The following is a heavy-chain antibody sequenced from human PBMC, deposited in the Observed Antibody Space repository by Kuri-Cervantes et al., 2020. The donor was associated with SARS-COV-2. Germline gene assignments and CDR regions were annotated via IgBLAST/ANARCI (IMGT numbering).Heavy chain of an antibody. V-gene: IGHV1-3*04. CDR1: GYTFTNHP. Sequence: ASVKVSCKASGYTFTNHPIHWVRQAPGQGLEWMGWIDTGHGDTRYSQKFQGRVTMTRDTSTSTVYMELSSLRSEDTAVYYCARDSVVPAAIPLYDTDYWGQGTLVTVSS. D-gene: IGHD2-2*02. J-gene: IGHJ4*02. CDR2: IDTGHGDT. CDR3: ARDSVVPAAIPLYDTDY.